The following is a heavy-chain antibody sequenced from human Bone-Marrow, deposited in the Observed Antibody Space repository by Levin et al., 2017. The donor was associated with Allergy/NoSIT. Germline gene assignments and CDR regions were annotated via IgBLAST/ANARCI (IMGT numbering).Heavy chain of an antibody. CDR1: GFTFSDHY. D-gene: IGHD2-2*01. J-gene: IGHJ6*02. CDR2: TRNKANSYTT. V-gene: IGHV3-72*01. CDR3: ARQALGYCSSTSCPTGADYYYGMDV. Sequence: GESLKISCAASGFTFSDHYMDWVRQAPGKGLEWVGRTRNKANSYTTEYAASVKGRFTISRDDSKNSLYLQMNSLKTEDTAVYYCARQALGYCSSTSCPTGADYYYGMDVWGQGTTVTVSS.